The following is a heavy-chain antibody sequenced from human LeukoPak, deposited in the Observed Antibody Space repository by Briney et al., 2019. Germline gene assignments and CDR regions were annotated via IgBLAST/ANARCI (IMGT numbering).Heavy chain of an antibody. CDR1: GFTFSSYG. J-gene: IGHJ4*02. D-gene: IGHD3-10*01. CDR2: IWYDGSNK. Sequence: GGSLRLSCAASGFTFSSYGMHWVRQAPGKGLEWVAVIWYDGSNKYYADSVKGRFTISRDNSKNTLYLQMNSLRAEDTAVYYCAKGPYYGWGMLIDYWGQGTLVTVSS. CDR3: AKGPYYGWGMLIDY. V-gene: IGHV3-33*06.